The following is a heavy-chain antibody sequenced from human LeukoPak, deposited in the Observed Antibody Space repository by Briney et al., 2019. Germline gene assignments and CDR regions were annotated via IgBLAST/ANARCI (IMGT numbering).Heavy chain of an antibody. CDR1: GYSFTSYW. J-gene: IGHJ5*02. CDR3: ARLTWPRITMPRVDWFDP. D-gene: IGHD3-10*01. Sequence: GESLKISCKGSGYSFTSYWIGWVRQMPGKGLEWMGIIYPGDSDTRYSPSFQGQVTISADKPISTAYLQWSSLKASDTAMYYCARLTWPRITMPRVDWFDPWGQGTLVTVSS. V-gene: IGHV5-51*01. CDR2: IYPGDSDT.